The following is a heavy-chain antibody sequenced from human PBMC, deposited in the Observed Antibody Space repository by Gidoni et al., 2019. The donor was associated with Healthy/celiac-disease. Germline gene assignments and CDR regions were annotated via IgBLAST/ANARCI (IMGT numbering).Heavy chain of an antibody. V-gene: IGHV4-39*07. CDR3: ARDFARLWFGELVS. CDR1: GGSISSSSYY. Sequence: QLQLQESGPGLVKPSETLSLTCTVSGGSISSSSYYWGWIRQPPGKGLEWIGSIYYSGSTYYNPSLKSRVTISVDTSKNQFSLKLSSVTAADTAVYYCARDFARLWFGELVSWGQGTLVTVSS. D-gene: IGHD3-10*01. J-gene: IGHJ4*02. CDR2: IYYSGST.